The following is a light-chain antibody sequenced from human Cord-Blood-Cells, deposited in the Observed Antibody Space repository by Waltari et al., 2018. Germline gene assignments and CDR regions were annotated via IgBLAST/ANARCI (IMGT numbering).Light chain of an antibody. J-gene: IGLJ3*02. CDR2: QDS. CDR3: QAWDSSNWV. CDR1: KLGDKY. Sequence: SYELTQPPSVSVSPGQTASITCPGDKLGDKYACWYQQKPGQSPVLVIYQDSKRPSGIPERVSGSNSGNTATLTVSGTQAMDEADYYCQAWDSSNWVFGGGTKLTVL. V-gene: IGLV3-1*01.